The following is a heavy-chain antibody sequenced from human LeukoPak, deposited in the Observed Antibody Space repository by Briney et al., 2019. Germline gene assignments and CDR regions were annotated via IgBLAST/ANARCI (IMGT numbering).Heavy chain of an antibody. CDR2: IIPIFGTA. CDR3: ARSKADIVLYCSSTSCYSMDV. J-gene: IGHJ6*03. CDR1: GGTFSSYA. D-gene: IGHD2-2*01. Sequence: SVKVSCKASGGTFSSYAISWVRQAPGQGLEWMGGIIPIFGTANYAQKFQGRVTITTDESTSTAYMELSSLRSEDTAVYYCARSKADIVLYCSSTSCYSMDVWGKGTTVTVSS. V-gene: IGHV1-69*05.